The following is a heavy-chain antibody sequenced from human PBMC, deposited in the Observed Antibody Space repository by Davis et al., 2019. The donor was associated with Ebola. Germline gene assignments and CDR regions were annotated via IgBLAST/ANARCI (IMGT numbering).Heavy chain of an antibody. CDR3: ARGKVISPEGAKTVDY. CDR1: GGSVGSDY. J-gene: IGHJ4*02. V-gene: IGHV4-39*01. Sequence: SETLSLTCSVSGGSVGSDYWGWIRQPPGKGLEWIGSIYYSGSTYYNPSLKSRVTISVDTSKNQFSLKLSSVTAADTAVYYCARGKVISPEGAKTVDYWGQGTLVSVSS. CDR2: IYYSGST. D-gene: IGHD1-14*01.